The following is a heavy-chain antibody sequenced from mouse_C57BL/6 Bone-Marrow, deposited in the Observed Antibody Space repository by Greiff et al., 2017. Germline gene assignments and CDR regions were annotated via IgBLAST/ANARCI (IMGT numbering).Heavy chain of an antibody. D-gene: IGHD1-1*01. CDR1: GFTFNTYA. Sequence: EVQRVESGGGLVQPKGSLKLSCAASGFTFNTYAMHWVRQAPGKGLEWVARIRSKSSNYATYYADSVKDRFTISRDDSQSMLYLQMNNLKTEDTAMYYCVRDYYGSSYVGYFDYWGQGTTLTVSS. V-gene: IGHV10-3*01. CDR2: IRSKSSNYAT. CDR3: VRDYYGSSYVGYFDY. J-gene: IGHJ2*01.